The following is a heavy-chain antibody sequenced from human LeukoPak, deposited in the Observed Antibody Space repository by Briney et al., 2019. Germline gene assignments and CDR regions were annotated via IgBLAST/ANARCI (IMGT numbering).Heavy chain of an antibody. CDR1: GASIKSGNYY. CDR3: ARRRDAYNDAFDN. V-gene: IGHV4-61*02. CDR2: IYNTGNT. D-gene: IGHD5-24*01. Sequence: SETLSLTCSVSGASIKSGNYYWSWIRQPAGKGLEWIGRIYNTGNTNYNPSLKSRVSMSLDTSKNHFSLRLNSVTAADTAVYYCARRRDAYNDAFDNWGQGTMVVVSS. J-gene: IGHJ3*02.